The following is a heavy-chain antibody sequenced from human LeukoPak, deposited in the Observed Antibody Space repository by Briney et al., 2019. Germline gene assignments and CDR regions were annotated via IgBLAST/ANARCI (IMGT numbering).Heavy chain of an antibody. CDR1: GFTFSSYE. CDR3: ARTGGSYPYYFEY. Sequence: GGSLRLSCAASGFTFSSYEMNWVRQAPGKGLEWDSYISSSGSTIYYADSVKGRFTLSRDNAKNSLYLQMNSLRAEDTAVYYCARTGGSYPYYFEYWGQGTLVTVSS. D-gene: IGHD1-26*01. J-gene: IGHJ4*02. CDR2: ISSSGSTI. V-gene: IGHV3-48*03.